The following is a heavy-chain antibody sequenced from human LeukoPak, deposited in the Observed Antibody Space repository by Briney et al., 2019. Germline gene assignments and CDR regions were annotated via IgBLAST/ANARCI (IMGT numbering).Heavy chain of an antibody. D-gene: IGHD5-18*01. CDR2: IYYSGST. CDR1: GSSISSSSYY. CDR3: ARGIQLWSNPNNWFDP. Sequence: PSETLSLTCTVSGSSISSSSYYWGWIRQPPGKGLEWIGSIYYSGSTYYNPSLKSRVTISVDTSKNQFSLKLSSVTAADTAVYYCARGIQLWSNPNNWFDPWGQGTLVTVSS. J-gene: IGHJ5*02. V-gene: IGHV4-39*01.